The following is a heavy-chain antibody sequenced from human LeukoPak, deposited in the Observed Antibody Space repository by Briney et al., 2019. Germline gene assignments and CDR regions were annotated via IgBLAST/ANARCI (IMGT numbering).Heavy chain of an antibody. D-gene: IGHD2/OR15-2a*01. V-gene: IGHV3-33*01. CDR3: ARDVDTTSLLNWFDP. J-gene: IGHJ5*02. CDR1: GFSFTSYG. CDR2: IWYHGGNE. Sequence: GGSLRLSCAASGFSFTSYGMHWVRQAPGKGLEWVAVIWYHGGNENYADSVKGRFTISRDTSKNTLYLQMNSLRAEDTAMYYCARDVDTTSLLNWFDPWGQGTLVTVSS.